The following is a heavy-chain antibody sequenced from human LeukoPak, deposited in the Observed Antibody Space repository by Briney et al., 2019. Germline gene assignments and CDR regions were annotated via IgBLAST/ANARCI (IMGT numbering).Heavy chain of an antibody. D-gene: IGHD2-15*01. V-gene: IGHV1-24*01. CDR3: AIVTSILSDDYDP. CDR1: GYTHTELS. Sequence: ASGKVSCKVSGYTHTELSMHWVRQAPGKGLEWMGGFDPEDGETIYAQKFQGRVTMTEDTSTDTAYMELSSLRSEDAAVYYCAIVTSILSDDYDPWGQGTLVTVSS. CDR2: FDPEDGET. J-gene: IGHJ5*02.